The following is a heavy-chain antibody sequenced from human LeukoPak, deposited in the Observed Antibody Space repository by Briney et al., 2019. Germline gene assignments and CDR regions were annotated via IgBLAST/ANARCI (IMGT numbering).Heavy chain of an antibody. CDR2: ISSSSSYI. CDR1: GFTFSSYS. V-gene: IGHV3-21*01. CDR3: AREYSSSLYYYYGMDV. Sequence: KPGGSLRLSCAASGFTFSSYSVNWVRQAPGKGLEWVSSISSSSSYIYYADSVKGRFTISRDNAKNSLYLQMNSLRAEDTAVYYCAREYSSSLYYYYGMDVWGQGTTVTVSS. J-gene: IGHJ6*02. D-gene: IGHD6-6*01.